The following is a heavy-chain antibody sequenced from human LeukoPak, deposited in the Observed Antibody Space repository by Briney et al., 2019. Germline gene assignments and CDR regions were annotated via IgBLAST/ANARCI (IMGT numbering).Heavy chain of an antibody. CDR2: ISYDGSNK. CDR1: GFTFSNYA. CDR3: AREGTIFGVVHYYYYGMDV. J-gene: IGHJ6*02. D-gene: IGHD3-3*01. V-gene: IGHV3-30-3*01. Sequence: LRLSCAASGFTFSNYAMHWVRQAPGKGLEWVAVISYDGSNKYYADSVKGRFTISRDNSKNTLYLQMNSLRAEDTAVYYCAREGTIFGVVHYYYYGMDVWGQGTTVTVSS.